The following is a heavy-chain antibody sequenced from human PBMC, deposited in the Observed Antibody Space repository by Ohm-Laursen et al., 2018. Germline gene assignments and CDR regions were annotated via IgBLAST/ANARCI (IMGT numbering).Heavy chain of an antibody. J-gene: IGHJ4*02. CDR2: ISSSSTST. V-gene: IGHV3-23*01. D-gene: IGHD5/OR15-5a*01. CDR1: GFTFSSSA. CDR3: TRDVSSYYFDY. Sequence: SLRLSCSASGFTFSSSAMSWVHQAPGKGLEWVSSISSSSTSTYYADSVKGRFTISRDNSKNTLYLQMNSLRAEDTAVYYCTRDVSSYYFDYWGQGTLVTVSS.